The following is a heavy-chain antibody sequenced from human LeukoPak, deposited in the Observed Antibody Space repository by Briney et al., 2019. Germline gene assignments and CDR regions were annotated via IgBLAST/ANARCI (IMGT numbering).Heavy chain of an antibody. CDR1: GGSISSYY. CDR2: IYDSGRT. D-gene: IGHD3-9*01. CDR3: AGVGNYDILTGYPDAFDI. Sequence: ASETLSLTCTVSGGSISSYYWSWIRQPPGKGLEWLGYIYDSGRTNYNPSLKSRVTISVDTSKNQFSLKLSSVTAADTAVYYCAGVGNYDILTGYPDAFDIWGQGTMVTVSS. V-gene: IGHV4-59*01. J-gene: IGHJ3*02.